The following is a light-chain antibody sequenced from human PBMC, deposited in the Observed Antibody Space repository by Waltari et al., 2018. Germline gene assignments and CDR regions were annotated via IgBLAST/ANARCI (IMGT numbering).Light chain of an antibody. CDR1: NIGSHS. Sequence: SYVVTQPPSVSVAPGETARITCGGDNIGSHSVHWYQQRPGQAPILIMRYDSDRPSGIPDRFAGFNSGNTATLTISRVEAGDEADYYCHVWHAALDPGVFGSGTEVTVL. CDR3: HVWHAALDPGV. J-gene: IGLJ1*01. V-gene: IGLV3-21*04. CDR2: YDS.